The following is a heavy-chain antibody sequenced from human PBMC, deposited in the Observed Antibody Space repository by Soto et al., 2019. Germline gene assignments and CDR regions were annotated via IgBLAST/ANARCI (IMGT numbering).Heavy chain of an antibody. CDR3: ARAPPGYGDYEDYFDY. J-gene: IGHJ4*02. CDR1: GFTFSSYS. V-gene: IGHV3-21*01. D-gene: IGHD4-17*01. CDR2: ISSSSSYI. Sequence: EVQLVESGGGLVKPGGSLRLSCAASGFTFSSYSMNWVRQAPGKGLEWVSSISSSSSYIYYADSVKGRFTISRDKAKNSLYLQMNSLRAEDTAVYYCARAPPGYGDYEDYFDYWGQGTLVTVSS.